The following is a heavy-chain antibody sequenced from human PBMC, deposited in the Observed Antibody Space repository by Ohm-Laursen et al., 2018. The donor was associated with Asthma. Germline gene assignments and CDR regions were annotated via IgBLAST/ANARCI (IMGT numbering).Heavy chain of an antibody. CDR1: GFTFSSYG. J-gene: IGHJ4*02. V-gene: IGHV3-33*01. D-gene: IGHD4-17*01. Sequence: SLRLSCAASGFTFSSYGMHWVRQAPGKGLEWVAVIWYDGSNKYYADSVKGRFTISRDNSKNTLYLQMNSLRAEDTAVYYCARDGVHGDYVWNRFGLDYWGQGTLVTVSS. CDR2: IWYDGSNK. CDR3: ARDGVHGDYVWNRFGLDY.